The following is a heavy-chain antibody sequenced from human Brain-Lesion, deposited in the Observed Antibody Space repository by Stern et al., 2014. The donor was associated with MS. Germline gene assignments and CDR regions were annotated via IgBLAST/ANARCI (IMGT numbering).Heavy chain of an antibody. V-gene: IGHV4-4*02. CDR3: ARFPASRPHVFDS. CDR2: SDHSGST. J-gene: IGHJ4*02. CDR1: GGSISSSNW. D-gene: IGHD6-13*01. Sequence: VQLEESGPGLVKPSGTLSLTCAVSGGSISSSNWWSWVRQSPGKGLEWIGESDHSGSTIYNPSLKSRVTVSVDKPKTRFSLNRRSVTAADTAVYFCARFPASRPHVFDSWGQGTLVTVSS.